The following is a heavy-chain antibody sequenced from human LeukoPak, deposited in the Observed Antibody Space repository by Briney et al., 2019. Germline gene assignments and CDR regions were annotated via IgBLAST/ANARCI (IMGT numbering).Heavy chain of an antibody. CDR2: INHSGST. J-gene: IGHJ5*02. V-gene: IGHV4-34*01. CDR3: ARGTWLFDP. Sequence: SETLSLTCAVYGGSFSGYYWSWIRQPPGKGLEWIGEINHSGSTNYNPSLKSRVTISVDTSKNQFALKLSSVTAADTAVYYCARGTWLFDPWGQGTLVTVSS. D-gene: IGHD3-9*01. CDR1: GGSFSGYY.